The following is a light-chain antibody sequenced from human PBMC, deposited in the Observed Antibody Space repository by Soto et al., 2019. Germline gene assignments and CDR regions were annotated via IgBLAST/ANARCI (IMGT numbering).Light chain of an antibody. CDR3: CSYAGGPYV. Sequence: QSALTQPRSVSGSPGQSVAISCTGTSSDVGGYNYVSWYQQHPGKAPKLMIYDVSKRPSGVPDRFSGSKSGNTASLTISGLQAEDEADYYCCSYAGGPYVFGTGTTLTVL. J-gene: IGLJ1*01. CDR2: DVS. V-gene: IGLV2-11*01. CDR1: SSDVGGYNY.